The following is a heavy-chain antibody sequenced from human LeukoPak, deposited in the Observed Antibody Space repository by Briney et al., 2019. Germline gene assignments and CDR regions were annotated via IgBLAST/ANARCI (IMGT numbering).Heavy chain of an antibody. CDR1: GGTFSSYA. V-gene: IGHV1-69*05. J-gene: IGHJ3*02. CDR2: IIPIFGTA. CDR3: ASWATGRAFDI. Sequence: GASVKVSCKASGGTFSSYAISWVRQAPGQGLEWMGGIIPIFGTANYAQKFQGRVTITTDESTSTAYMGLSSLRSEDTAVYYCASWATGRAFDIWGQGTMVTVSS. D-gene: IGHD1-26*01.